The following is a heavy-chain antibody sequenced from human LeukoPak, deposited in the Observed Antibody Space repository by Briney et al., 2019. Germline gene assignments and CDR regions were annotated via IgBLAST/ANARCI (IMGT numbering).Heavy chain of an antibody. V-gene: IGHV3-23*01. Sequence: GGSLRLSCAASGLTFSSYAMNWVRQAPGKGLEWVSAISGSGGNTYYADSVKGRFTISRDNSKNTLYLQMNRLRAEDTAVYYCANPRGNYGAYAFDIWGQGTMVTVSS. CDR3: ANPRGNYGAYAFDI. CDR1: GLTFSSYA. D-gene: IGHD4-17*01. CDR2: ISGSGGNT. J-gene: IGHJ3*02.